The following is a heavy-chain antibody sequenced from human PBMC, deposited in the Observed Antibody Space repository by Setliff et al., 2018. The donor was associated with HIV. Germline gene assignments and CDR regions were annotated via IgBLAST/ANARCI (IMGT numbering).Heavy chain of an antibody. CDR3: ARTGYAFDL. Sequence: ETLSLTCTVSGGSMNENHWSWIRQSPGKGLEWIAYIHTSGSTCFNPSFVSRVTISIDSSENQFSLKLRSLTAADTAVYFCARTGYAFDLWGPGTMVTVSS. V-gene: IGHV4-4*08. CDR2: IHTSGST. CDR1: GGSMNENH. J-gene: IGHJ3*01.